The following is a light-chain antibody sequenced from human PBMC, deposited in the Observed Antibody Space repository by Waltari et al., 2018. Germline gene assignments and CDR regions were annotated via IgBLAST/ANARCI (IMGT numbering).Light chain of an antibody. V-gene: IGKV1-39*01. J-gene: IGKJ2*01. CDR2: AAS. CDR3: QQCHSTPYT. CDR1: QNILTY. Sequence: DIQMTQSPSSLSSSVGDRLTITCRASQNILTYVNWYQQKPGKAPKLLIYAASSLEDGVPLRFSGSGSGTHFTLTISGLQPEDLATYYCQQCHSTPYTFGQRTKLEI.